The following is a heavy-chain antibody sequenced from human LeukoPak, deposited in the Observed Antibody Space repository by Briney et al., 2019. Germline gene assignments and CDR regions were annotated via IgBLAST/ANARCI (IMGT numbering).Heavy chain of an antibody. V-gene: IGHV3-21*01. CDR2: ISSSSSYI. Sequence: GGSLRLSCAASGFTFSSYSINWVRQAPGKGLEWVLSISSSSSYIYYADSVKGRFTISRDNAKNSLYLQMNSLRAEDTAVYYCARDSYYDILTGYLRYFDYWGQGTLVTVSS. D-gene: IGHD3-9*01. J-gene: IGHJ4*02. CDR3: ARDSYYDILTGYLRYFDY. CDR1: GFTFSSYS.